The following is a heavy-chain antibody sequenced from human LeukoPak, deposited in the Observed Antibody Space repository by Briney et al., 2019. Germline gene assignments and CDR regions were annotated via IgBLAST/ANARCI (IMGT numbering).Heavy chain of an antibody. V-gene: IGHV3-30*02. D-gene: IGHD3-10*01. J-gene: IGHJ4*02. Sequence: GGPLTLSCRASGFTFSSYGMHWPRQAPGKGLEWLAFIRYDGSNKYYADSVKGRFTISRDNSKNTLYLQMNSQRAEDTAVYYCTKGPDLGSGSYFFDYWGQGTLVTVSS. CDR2: IRYDGSNK. CDR1: GFTFSSYG. CDR3: TKGPDLGSGSYFFDY.